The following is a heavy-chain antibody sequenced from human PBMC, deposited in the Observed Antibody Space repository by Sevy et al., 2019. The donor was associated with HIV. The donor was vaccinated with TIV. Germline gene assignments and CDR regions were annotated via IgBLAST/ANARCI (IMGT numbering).Heavy chain of an antibody. D-gene: IGHD6-13*01. V-gene: IGHV3-30*02. Sequence: GESLKISCAASGFTFSNFGMHWVRQVPGKGLEWVTFIRYDGSDKYYAASVKGRFTISRDDSKNKLYLQMDSLRDGDTAIYYCAKDLAGPGRRYFDYWGQGTLVTVSS. CDR2: IRYDGSDK. CDR1: GFTFSNFG. CDR3: AKDLAGPGRRYFDY. J-gene: IGHJ4*02.